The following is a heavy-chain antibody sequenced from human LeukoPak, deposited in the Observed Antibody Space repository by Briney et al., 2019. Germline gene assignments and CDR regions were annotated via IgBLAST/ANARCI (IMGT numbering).Heavy chain of an antibody. D-gene: IGHD6-13*01. CDR2: INHSGST. J-gene: IGHJ6*03. CDR3: ARVAAAGTGIFVNFYYSMDI. CDR1: GFTVSSNY. Sequence: KAGGSLRLSCAASGFTVSSNYMSWIRQPPGKGLEWIGEINHSGSTNYNPSLKSRVTISVDTSKNQFSLKLSSVTAADTAVYYCARVAAAGTGIFVNFYYSMDIWSKGTTVTISS. V-gene: IGHV4-34*01.